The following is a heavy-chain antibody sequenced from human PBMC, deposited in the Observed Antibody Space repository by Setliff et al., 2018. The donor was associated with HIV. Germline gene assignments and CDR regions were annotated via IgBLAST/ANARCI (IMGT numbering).Heavy chain of an antibody. Sequence: GGSLRLSCAASGFTFDRFWMHWVRQAPGKGLVWVSRVNRDGSSTTYADSVKDRFTISRDNAKNTLYLQMNSLSAEDTGVYYCHSGYDTEEQSYFDYWGQGALVTVSS. CDR1: GFTFDRFW. J-gene: IGHJ4*02. CDR2: VNRDGSST. CDR3: HSGYDTEEQSYFDY. D-gene: IGHD5-12*01. V-gene: IGHV3-74*01.